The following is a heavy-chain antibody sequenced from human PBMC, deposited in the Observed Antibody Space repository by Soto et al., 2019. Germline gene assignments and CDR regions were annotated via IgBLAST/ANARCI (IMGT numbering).Heavy chain of an antibody. J-gene: IGHJ4*02. CDR1: GGSISTYY. Sequence: QVQLQESGPGLAKPSETLSLTCTVSGGSISTYYWSWIRQPPGKGLEWIGYFYYSGSTNYNPSLKRRVTISVDTSKNQFSLKLSSVTAADTAVYYCARGGWRHIDYWGQGTLVTVSS. V-gene: IGHV4-59*08. D-gene: IGHD3-3*01. CDR3: ARGGWRHIDY. CDR2: FYYSGST.